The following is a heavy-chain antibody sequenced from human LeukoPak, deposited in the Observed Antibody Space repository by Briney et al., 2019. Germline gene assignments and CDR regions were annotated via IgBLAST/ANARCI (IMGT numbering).Heavy chain of an antibody. V-gene: IGHV1-18*01. D-gene: IGHD2-15*01. CDR1: GYTFTTYG. Sequence: ASVKVSCKASGYTFTTYGISWVRQAPGQGPEWMGWISTYSGNTHYAQELQGRVTLTTDTSTSTAYMDLRSLRSDDTAVYYCVRGYSFGPYGMDVWGQGTTVTVSS. CDR3: VRGYSFGPYGMDV. CDR2: ISTYSGNT. J-gene: IGHJ6*02.